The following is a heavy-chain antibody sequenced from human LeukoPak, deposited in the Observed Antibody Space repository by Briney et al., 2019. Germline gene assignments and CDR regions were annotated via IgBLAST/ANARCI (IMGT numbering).Heavy chain of an antibody. D-gene: IGHD3-3*01. CDR3: ARGGGLLRFLEWLSPFDY. CDR2: INSDGSST. V-gene: IGHV3-74*01. J-gene: IGHJ4*02. CDR1: GFSFSSHW. Sequence: PGGSLRLSCAASGFSFSSHWVHWVRQAPGKGLVWVSRINSDGSSTSYADSVKGRFTISRDNAKNTLYLQMNSLRAEDTAVYYCARGGGLLRFLEWLSPFDYWGQGTLVTVSS.